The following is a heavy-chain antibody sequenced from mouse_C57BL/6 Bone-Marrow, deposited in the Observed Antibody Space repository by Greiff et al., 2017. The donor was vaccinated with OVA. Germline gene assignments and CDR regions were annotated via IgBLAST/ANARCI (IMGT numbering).Heavy chain of an antibody. CDR2: ISDGGSYT. V-gene: IGHV5-4*01. D-gene: IGHD2-5*01. J-gene: IGHJ2*01. CDR1: GFTFSSYA. Sequence: EVQLVESGGGLVKPGGSLKLSCAASGFTFSSYAMSWVRQTPEKRLEWVATISDGGSYTYYPDNVKGRFTISRDNAKNNLYLQMSHLKSEDTAMYYCARDPPSYYSNYVYFDYWGQGTTLTVSS. CDR3: ARDPPSYYSNYVYFDY.